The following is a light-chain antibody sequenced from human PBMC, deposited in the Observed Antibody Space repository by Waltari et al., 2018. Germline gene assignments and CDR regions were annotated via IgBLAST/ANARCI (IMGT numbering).Light chain of an antibody. V-gene: IGKV3-20*01. CDR2: GVL. J-gene: IGKJ2*01. Sequence: EIVLTQSPGTLSLSPGERATLSCRASQSLNIAYVAWYQNESCQAPRLLIYGVLYRAPSIPDRFSGSGSGTDFTLTISRLEPEYFARYYCQQYDTSPATFGQGTRLEIK. CDR1: QSLNIAY. CDR3: QQYDTSPAT.